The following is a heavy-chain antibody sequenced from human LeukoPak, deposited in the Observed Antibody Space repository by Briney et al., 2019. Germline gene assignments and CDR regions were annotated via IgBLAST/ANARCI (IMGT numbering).Heavy chain of an antibody. CDR2: ISSNGGST. J-gene: IGHJ4*02. Sequence: PGGSLRLSCAASGFTFSSYAMHWVRQAPGKGLEYVSAISSNGGSTYYANSVKGRFTISRDNSKNTLYLQMGSLRAEDMAVYYCARGYYYDSSGYPDYWGQGTLVTVSS. D-gene: IGHD3-22*01. CDR1: GFTFSSYA. V-gene: IGHV3-64*01. CDR3: ARGYYYDSSGYPDY.